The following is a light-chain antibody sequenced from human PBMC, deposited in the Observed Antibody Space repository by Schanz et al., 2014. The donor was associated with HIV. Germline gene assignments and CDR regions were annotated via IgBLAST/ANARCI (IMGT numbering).Light chain of an antibody. CDR3: QSFDGSHVV. J-gene: IGLJ2*01. V-gene: IGLV2-11*01. CDR1: NSDVGSYDL. Sequence: QSALTQPRSVSGSPGQSVTISCTGTNSDVGSYDLVSWYQQHPGKAPKLMIYEVSKRPSGVPNRFSGSKSGTSASLAITGLQADDEADYYCQSFDGSHVVFGGGTKVTVL. CDR2: EVS.